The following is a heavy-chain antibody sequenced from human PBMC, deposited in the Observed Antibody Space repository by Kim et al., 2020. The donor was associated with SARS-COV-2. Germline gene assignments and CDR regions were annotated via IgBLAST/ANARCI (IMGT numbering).Heavy chain of an antibody. CDR3: ATASALLWFGELGRGEDY. V-gene: IGHV3-23*01. D-gene: IGHD3-10*01. CDR2: ISGSGGST. CDR1: GFTFSSYA. Sequence: GGSLRLSCAASGFTFSSYAMSWVRQAPGKGLEWVSAISGSGGSTYYADSVKGRFTISRDNSKNTLYLQMNSLRAEDTAVYYCATASALLWFGELGRGEDYWGQGTLVTVSS. J-gene: IGHJ4*02.